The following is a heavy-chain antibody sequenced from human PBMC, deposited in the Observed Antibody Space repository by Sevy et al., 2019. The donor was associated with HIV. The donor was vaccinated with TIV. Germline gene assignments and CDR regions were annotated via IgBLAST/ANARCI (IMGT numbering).Heavy chain of an antibody. CDR3: ASTREYYSDNSGYFDY. V-gene: IGHV1-24*01. J-gene: IGHJ4*02. CDR2: FDPEDGER. CDR1: GHTLTELP. Sequence: ASVKVSCKFSGHTLTELPIHWVRQAPGKRLESMGRFDPEDGERIYAQKFQGRVTMTEDTSTDTAYMELSSLRSEDTALYYCASTREYYSDNSGYFDYWGQRTLVTVSS. D-gene: IGHD3-22*01.